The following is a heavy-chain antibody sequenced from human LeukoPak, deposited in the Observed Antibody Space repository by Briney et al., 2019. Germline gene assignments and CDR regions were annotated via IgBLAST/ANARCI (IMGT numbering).Heavy chain of an antibody. Sequence: SETLSLTCTVSGGSISSYYWSWIRQPAGKGLEWIGRIYTSGSTNYNPSLKSRVTMSVDTSKNQFSLKRIPVTAADTAVSYCARDRSSRTTVTTRYFDLWGRGNLVTVSS. D-gene: IGHD4-17*01. CDR2: IYTSGST. CDR1: GGSISSYY. CDR3: ARDRSSRTTVTTRYFDL. J-gene: IGHJ2*01. V-gene: IGHV4-4*07.